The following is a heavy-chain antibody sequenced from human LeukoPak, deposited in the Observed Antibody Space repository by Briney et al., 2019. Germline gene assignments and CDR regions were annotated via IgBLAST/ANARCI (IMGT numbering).Heavy chain of an antibody. J-gene: IGHJ4*02. V-gene: IGHV3-23*01. CDR2: TSGSGGST. D-gene: IGHD5-18*01. CDR3: ATGDTAMGLFDY. CDR1: GFTFSSYA. Sequence: GGSLRLSCAASGFTFSSYAMSWVRQAPGKGLEWVSATSGSGGSTYYADSVKGRFTISRDNSKNTLYLQMNSLRAEDTAVYYCATGDTAMGLFDYWGQGTLVTVS.